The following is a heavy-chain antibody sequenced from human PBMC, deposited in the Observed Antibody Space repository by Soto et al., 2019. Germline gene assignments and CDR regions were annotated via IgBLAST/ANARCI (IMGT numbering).Heavy chain of an antibody. Sequence: EVQLEESGGGSVQLGESLRVSCVASGFTFRNQWMHWVRQVPGKGLVWVCRINGDGTRASYADFVKGRFTISRDNAQNLQFLQLNILRVDDMGVYHCARGGAAGRGDAIDIWGPGTTVAVSS. CDR2: INGDGTRA. J-gene: IGHJ3*02. D-gene: IGHD3-10*01. CDR3: ARGGAAGRGDAIDI. V-gene: IGHV3-74*01. CDR1: GFTFRNQW.